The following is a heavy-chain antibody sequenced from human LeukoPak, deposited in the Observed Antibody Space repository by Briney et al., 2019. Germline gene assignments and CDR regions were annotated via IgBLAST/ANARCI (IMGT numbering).Heavy chain of an antibody. CDR2: ISSSSSYI. CDR3: ARALGELSQIDY. J-gene: IGHJ4*02. D-gene: IGHD3-16*02. Sequence: PGGSLRLSCTASGFTLGDYYMNWIRQAPGKGPEWVSSISSSSSYIYYADSVKGRFTISRDNAKNSLYLQMNSLRAEDTAVYYCARALGELSQIDYWGQGTLVTVSS. CDR1: GFTLGDYY. V-gene: IGHV3-11*06.